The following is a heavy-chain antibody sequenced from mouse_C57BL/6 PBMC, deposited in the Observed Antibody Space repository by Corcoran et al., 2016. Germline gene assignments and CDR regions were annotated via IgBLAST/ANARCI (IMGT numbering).Heavy chain of an antibody. D-gene: IGHD1-1*01. CDR2: IYPRDGST. Sequence: QVQLQQSGPELVKPGASVKLSCKASGYTFTSYDINWVKQRPGQGLEWIGWIYPRDGSTKYNEKFKGKATLTVDTSSSTAYMELHSLTSEDSAVYFCARQVPYGSSYGYFDYWGQGTTLTVSS. J-gene: IGHJ2*01. V-gene: IGHV1-85*01. CDR1: GYTFTSYD. CDR3: ARQVPYGSSYGYFDY.